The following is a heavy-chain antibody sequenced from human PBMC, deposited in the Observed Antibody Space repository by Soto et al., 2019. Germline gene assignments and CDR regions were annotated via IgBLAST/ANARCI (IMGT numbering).Heavy chain of an antibody. J-gene: IGHJ4*02. V-gene: IGHV4-39*01. CDR3: ATSQKGYNWNYFDH. CDR2: VFYTGFT. D-gene: IGHD1-20*01. CDR1: GASISGSYYY. Sequence: SETLSLTXAVSGASISGSYYYWAWLRQSPGKGPEWIGSVFYTGFTSYNPSLESRVSVSVDTSKSQFSLKLSAVTAADTAVYYCATSQKGYNWNYFDHWGQGALVTVSS.